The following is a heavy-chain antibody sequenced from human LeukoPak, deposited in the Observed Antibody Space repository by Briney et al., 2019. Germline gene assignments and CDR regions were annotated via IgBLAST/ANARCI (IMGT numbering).Heavy chain of an antibody. D-gene: IGHD3-3*01. V-gene: IGHV3-53*01. CDR1: GFTVSSNY. Sequence: GGSLRLSCAASGFTVSSNYMSWVRQAPGKGLEWVSVIYSGGSTYYADSVKGRFTISRDNSKNTLYLQMNSLRAEDTAVYYCAKDKGYDFWTLFDYWGQGTLVTVSS. CDR2: IYSGGST. J-gene: IGHJ4*02. CDR3: AKDKGYDFWTLFDY.